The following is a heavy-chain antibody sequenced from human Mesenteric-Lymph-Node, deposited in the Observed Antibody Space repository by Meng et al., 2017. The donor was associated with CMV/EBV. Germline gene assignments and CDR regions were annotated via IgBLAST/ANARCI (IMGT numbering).Heavy chain of an antibody. Sequence: GGPLRPSCAPSGFSFSSRWLHWFRQPPGKGLVWVSRISPDGSNTIHADAMKGRFTISRDNAQSTLFLQIDSLRAEDTAVYYCARGSYCSDGVCNPDPFDLNGLDVWGQGTTVTVSS. CDR3: ARGSYCSDGVCNPDPFDLNGLDV. CDR2: ISPDGSNT. CDR1: GFSFSSRW. J-gene: IGHJ6*02. D-gene: IGHD2-15*01. V-gene: IGHV3-74*01.